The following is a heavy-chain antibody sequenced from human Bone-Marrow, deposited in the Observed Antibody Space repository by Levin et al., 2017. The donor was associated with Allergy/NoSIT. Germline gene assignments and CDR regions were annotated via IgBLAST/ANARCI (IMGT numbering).Heavy chain of an antibody. CDR1: EFTFSNYA. J-gene: IGHJ4*02. CDR2: ISGNSDRT. V-gene: IGHV3-23*01. Sequence: PGGSLRLSCSASEFTFSNYAMNWVRQAPGKGPEWISFISGNSDRTNHADSVKGRFTISRDNSKNTLYLQLNSLRVEDTAVYYCARGGTGTNVFLDYWGQGTLVTVSS. D-gene: IGHD1-7*01. CDR3: ARGGTGTNVFLDY.